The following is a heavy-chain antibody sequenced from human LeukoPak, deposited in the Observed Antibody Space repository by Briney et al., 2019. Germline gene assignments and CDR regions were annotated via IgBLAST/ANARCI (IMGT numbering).Heavy chain of an antibody. J-gene: IGHJ6*02. CDR3: ARSRGTPYYYYYGMDV. D-gene: IGHD3-10*01. V-gene: IGHV4-34*01. Sequence: SETLSLTCAVYGGSFSGYYWSWIRQPPGKGLEWIGEINHSGSTNYNPSLKSRVTISVDTSKNQFSLKLSSVTAADTAVYYCARSRGTPYYYYYGMDVWGQGTTVTVSS. CDR1: GGSFSGYY. CDR2: INHSGST.